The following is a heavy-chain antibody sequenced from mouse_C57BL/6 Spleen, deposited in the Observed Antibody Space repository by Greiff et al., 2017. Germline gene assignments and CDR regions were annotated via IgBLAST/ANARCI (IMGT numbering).Heavy chain of an antibody. CDR2: IDPETGGT. V-gene: IGHV1-15*01. Sequence: VQLPQSGAELVRPGASVTLSCKASGYTFTDYEIHWVKQTPVHGLEWIGAIDPETGGTAHHQKFKGKAILTADKSSSTAYMELRSLTSEDSAVYYCTRSPYGNYWYFDVWGTGTTVTVSS. CDR3: TRSPYGNYWYFDV. CDR1: GYTFTDYE. D-gene: IGHD2-1*01. J-gene: IGHJ1*03.